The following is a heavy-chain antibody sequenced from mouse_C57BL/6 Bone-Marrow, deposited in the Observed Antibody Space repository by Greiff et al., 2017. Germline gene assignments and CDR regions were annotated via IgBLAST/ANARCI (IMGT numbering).Heavy chain of an antibody. CDR2: IYPSDSET. D-gene: IGHD4-1*01. Sequence: VKLQQPGAELVRPGSSVKLSCKASGYTFTSYWMDWVKQRPGQGLEWIGNIYPSDSETHYNQKFKDKATLTVDKSSSTAYMQLSSLTSEDSAVYYCARRTGPYYFDYWGQGTTLTVSS. V-gene: IGHV1-61*01. J-gene: IGHJ2*01. CDR3: ARRTGPYYFDY. CDR1: GYTFTSYW.